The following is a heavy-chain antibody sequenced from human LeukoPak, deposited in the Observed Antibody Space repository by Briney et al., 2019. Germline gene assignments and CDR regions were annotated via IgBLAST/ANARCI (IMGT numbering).Heavy chain of an antibody. CDR3: ARDNWSGYYDSSGYHDYYYGMDV. V-gene: IGHV4-39*07. J-gene: IGHJ6*02. CDR2: IYYSGST. D-gene: IGHD3-22*01. Sequence: SETLSLTCIVSGGSISSGTYYWGWIRQPPGKGLEWIGSIYYSGSTYYNPSLKSRVTISLDTSKNQFSLKLSSVTAADTAVYYCARDNWSGYYDSSGYHDYYYGMDVWGQGTTVTVSS. CDR1: GGSISSGTYY.